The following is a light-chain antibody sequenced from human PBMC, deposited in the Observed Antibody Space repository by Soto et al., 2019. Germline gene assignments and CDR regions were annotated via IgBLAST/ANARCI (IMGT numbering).Light chain of an antibody. J-gene: IGLJ2*01. CDR2: LNSDGSH. Sequence: QLVLTQSPSASASLGASVKLTCTLSSGHNNYAIAWHQQQPEKGPRYLMKLNSDGSHSKGDGIPDRFSGSSSGTERYLTISILQSEDEADYYCQTWGTDIVVFGGGTKLTVL. CDR3: QTWGTDIVV. CDR1: SGHNNYA. V-gene: IGLV4-69*01.